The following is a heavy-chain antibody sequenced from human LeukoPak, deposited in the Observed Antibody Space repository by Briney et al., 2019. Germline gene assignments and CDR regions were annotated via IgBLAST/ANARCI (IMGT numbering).Heavy chain of an antibody. D-gene: IGHD4-17*01. Sequence: SETLSLTCAVYSGFISSGGYSWSWIRQPPGKGLEWVGYIHHGGTSCSSPSLKSRVTISVDRSNNQFSLSLSSMTAADTAVYYCTTYHDYGDNGVDYWGQGILVTVSS. J-gene: IGHJ4*02. V-gene: IGHV4-30-2*01. CDR2: IHHGGTS. CDR3: TTYHDYGDNGVDY. CDR1: SGFISSGGYS.